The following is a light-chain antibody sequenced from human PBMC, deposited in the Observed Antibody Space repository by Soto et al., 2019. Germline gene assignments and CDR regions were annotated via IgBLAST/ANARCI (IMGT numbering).Light chain of an antibody. CDR2: EDN. Sequence: NFMLTQPHSVSESPGKTVTISCTRSSGSIASNYVPWYQQRPGSSPTTVIYEDNQRPSGVPDRFSGSIDSSSNSASLTISGLKTEDEAGYYCQSYDSSNWVFGGGSKLTVL. CDR1: SGSIASNY. V-gene: IGLV6-57*01. J-gene: IGLJ3*02. CDR3: QSYDSSNWV.